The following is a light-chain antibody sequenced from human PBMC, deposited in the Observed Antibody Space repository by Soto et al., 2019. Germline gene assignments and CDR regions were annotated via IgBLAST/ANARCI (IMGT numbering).Light chain of an antibody. CDR2: DAS. CDR1: QSVSSF. V-gene: IGKV3-11*01. Sequence: EIVLTQSPATLSLSPGERATLSCRASQSVSSFLAWYQQKPGPAPRLLIYDASNRATGIPARFSGSGSGTDFTLTITSLAPEDFAVYYCQQRSNWLSFGGGTKVEIK. J-gene: IGKJ4*01. CDR3: QQRSNWLS.